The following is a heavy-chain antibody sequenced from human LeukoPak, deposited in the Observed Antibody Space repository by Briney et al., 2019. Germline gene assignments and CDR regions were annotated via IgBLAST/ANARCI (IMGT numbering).Heavy chain of an antibody. D-gene: IGHD3-22*01. J-gene: IGHJ6*03. Sequence: ASVKVSCKASGHTVTNFHMHWVRQAPGKGLEWMAIINPNGGSTRYAEKLQGRVTVTRDTSTSTVYMELSSLRSEDTAVYYCARGQGSTAPYDSSGNYYVPYYYYYYYMDVWGKGTTVTVSS. CDR3: ARGQGSTAPYDSSGNYYVPYYYYYYYMDV. V-gene: IGHV1-46*01. CDR2: INPNGGST. CDR1: GHTVTNFH.